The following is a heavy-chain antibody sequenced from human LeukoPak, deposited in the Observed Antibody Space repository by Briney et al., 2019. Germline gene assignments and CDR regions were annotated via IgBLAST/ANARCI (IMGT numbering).Heavy chain of an antibody. D-gene: IGHD3-10*01. CDR2: ISSSSSYI. J-gene: IGHJ4*02. Sequence: MAGGSLRLSCAASGFTVSSNYMSWVRQAPGKGLEWVSSISSSSSYIYYADSVKGRFTISRDNAKNSLYLQMNSLRAEDTAVYYCARDSRGVIDYWGQGTLVTVSS. CDR1: GFTVSSNY. V-gene: IGHV3-21*01. CDR3: ARDSRGVIDY.